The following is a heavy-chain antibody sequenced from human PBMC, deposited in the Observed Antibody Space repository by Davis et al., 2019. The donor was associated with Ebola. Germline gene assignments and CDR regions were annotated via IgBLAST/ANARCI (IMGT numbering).Heavy chain of an antibody. V-gene: IGHV3-7*01. CDR1: GFTFSNFW. CDR2: IRQDGNKT. J-gene: IGHJ3*02. Sequence: PGGSLRLSCAASGFTFSNFWMSWVRQAPGKGLEWMANIRQDGNKTYSVDSVKGRFTISRDNAKNSLYLQMNSLRVDDTATYYCARNPHYLIDNTLWTHDVFDIWGQGTTVTVSS. D-gene: IGHD1-14*01. CDR3: ARNPHYLIDNTLWTHDVFDI.